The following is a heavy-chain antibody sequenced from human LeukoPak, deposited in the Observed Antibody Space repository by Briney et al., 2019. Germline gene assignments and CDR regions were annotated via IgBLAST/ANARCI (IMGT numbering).Heavy chain of an antibody. V-gene: IGHV3-7*05. J-gene: IGHJ3*02. CDR3: ARDISLPNYDGFDI. Sequence: GGSLRLSCAASGFTFRNYWMTWVRQAPGKGLEWVAKIKQDGSEIKYVDSVKGRFTISRDDAKNSLSLQMNSLRAEDTAVYYCARDISLPNYDGFDIWGQGTMVTVSS. CDR2: IKQDGSEI. CDR1: GFTFRNYW. D-gene: IGHD5-24*01.